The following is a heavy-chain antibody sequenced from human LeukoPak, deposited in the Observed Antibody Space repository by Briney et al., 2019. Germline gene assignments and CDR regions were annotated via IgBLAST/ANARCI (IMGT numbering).Heavy chain of an antibody. CDR1: GGSISSGNW. Sequence: SETLSLTCAVSGGSISSGNWWSWVRQTPGTGLEWIGEIFYRGNTNYNPSLQSRATIFLDKSKNQFSLRLSSVTAADTATYYCATWTYSGFYLGVWGRGTTVTVSS. J-gene: IGHJ6*03. D-gene: IGHD5-12*01. V-gene: IGHV4-4*02. CDR2: IFYRGNT. CDR3: ATWTYSGFYLGV.